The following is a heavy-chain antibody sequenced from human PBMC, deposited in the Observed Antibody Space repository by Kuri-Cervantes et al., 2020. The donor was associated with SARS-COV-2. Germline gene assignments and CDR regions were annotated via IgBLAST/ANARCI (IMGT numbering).Heavy chain of an antibody. CDR1: GYTFTSYY. Sequence: ASVKVSCKASGYTFTSYYMHWVRQAPGQGLEWMGWINPNSGGTNYAQKFQGRVTMTRDTSISTAYMELSRLRSDDTAVYYCARGVVGYCSSTSYKPCPYYFDYWGQGTLVTVSS. J-gene: IGHJ4*02. V-gene: IGHV1-2*02. D-gene: IGHD2-2*01. CDR2: INPNSGGT. CDR3: ARGVVGYCSSTSYKPCPYYFDY.